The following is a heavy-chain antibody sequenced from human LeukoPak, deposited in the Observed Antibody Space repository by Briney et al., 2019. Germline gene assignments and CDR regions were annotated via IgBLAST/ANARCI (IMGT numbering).Heavy chain of an antibody. D-gene: IGHD3-22*01. J-gene: IGHJ3*02. CDR3: AKDSAKYYYDSSGLRGAFDI. V-gene: IGHV3-33*06. Sequence: GGSLRLSCAASGFTVSSNYMSWVRQAPGKGLEWVAVILSDGSKEFYTDSVRGRFTISRDNSKNTLYLQMNSLRADDTAVYYCAKDSAKYYYDSSGLRGAFDIWGQGTMVTVSS. CDR1: GFTVSSNY. CDR2: ILSDGSKE.